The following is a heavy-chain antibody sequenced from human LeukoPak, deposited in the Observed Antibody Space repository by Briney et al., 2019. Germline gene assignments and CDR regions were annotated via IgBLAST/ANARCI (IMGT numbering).Heavy chain of an antibody. CDR2: ISVSGGST. Sequence: GGSLRLSCAASGFTFSSYAMSWVRQAPGKGLEWVSAISVSGGSTYYADSVKGRFTISRDNSEHTLFLQMNSLRAEDTAVYYCARQLGYCSGGSCYFDYWGQGTLVTVSS. CDR3: ARQLGYCSGGSCYFDY. D-gene: IGHD2-15*01. V-gene: IGHV3-23*01. J-gene: IGHJ4*02. CDR1: GFTFSSYA.